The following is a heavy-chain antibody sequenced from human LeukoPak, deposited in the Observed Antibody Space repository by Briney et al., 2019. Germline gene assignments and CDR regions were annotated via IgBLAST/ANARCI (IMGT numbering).Heavy chain of an antibody. CDR2: IYSGGSK. D-gene: IGHD6-19*01. CDR1: GFTVSSNY. CDR3: ASEYSSGLSSYYYGMDV. Sequence: GGSLRLSCAASGFTVSSNYMSWVRQAPGKGLEWVSVIYSGGSKYYADSVKGRFTISRDNSKNTLYLQMNSLRAEDTAVYYCASEYSSGLSSYYYGMDVWGQGTTVTVSS. J-gene: IGHJ6*02. V-gene: IGHV3-66*01.